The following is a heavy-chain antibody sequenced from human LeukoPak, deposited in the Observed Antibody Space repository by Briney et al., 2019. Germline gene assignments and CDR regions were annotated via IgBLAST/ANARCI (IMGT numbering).Heavy chain of an antibody. Sequence: SETLSLTCTVSGGSISSSSYYWGWIRQPPGKGLEWIGSIYYSGSTYYNPSLKSRVTISVDTSKNQFSLKLSSVTAADTAVYYCARGPKRVYCSGGSCYSGRFDPWGQGTLVTVSS. CDR2: IYYSGST. J-gene: IGHJ5*02. CDR1: GGSISSSSYY. CDR3: ARGPKRVYCSGGSCYSGRFDP. V-gene: IGHV4-39*01. D-gene: IGHD2-15*01.